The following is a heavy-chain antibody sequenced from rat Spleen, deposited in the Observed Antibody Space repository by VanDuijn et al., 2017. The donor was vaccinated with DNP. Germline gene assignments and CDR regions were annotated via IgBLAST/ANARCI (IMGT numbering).Heavy chain of an antibody. J-gene: IGHJ2*01. D-gene: IGHD1-2*01. Sequence: EVKLVESGGGLVQPGRSLKLSCAASGFNFNDYWMGWVRQAPGKGLEWIGEINEDSSIRKYTPSLKDKFTISRDNAQNTLYLQMSKLGSEDTGIYYCARERAGIDYWGQGVMVTVSS. CDR1: GFNFNDYW. V-gene: IGHV4-2*01. CDR3: ARERAGIDY. CDR2: INEDSSIR.